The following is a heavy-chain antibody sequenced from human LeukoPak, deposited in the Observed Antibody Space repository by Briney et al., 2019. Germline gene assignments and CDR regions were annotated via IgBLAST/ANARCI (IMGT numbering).Heavy chain of an antibody. J-gene: IGHJ4*02. D-gene: IGHD6-19*01. CDR2: IYYSGST. V-gene: IGHV4-31*03. CDR3: ARQRSSGWYGEGYYFDY. CDR1: GGSISSGGYY. Sequence: SETLSLTCTVSGGSISSGGYYWGWIRQHPGKGLEWIGYIYYSGSTYYNPSLKSRVTISVDTSKNQFSLKLSSVTAADTAVYYCARQRSSGWYGEGYYFDYWGQGTLVTVSS.